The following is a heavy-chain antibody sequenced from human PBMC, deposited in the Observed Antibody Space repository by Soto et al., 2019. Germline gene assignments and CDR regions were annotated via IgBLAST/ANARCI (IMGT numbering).Heavy chain of an antibody. CDR1: GHSISSGFYY. D-gene: IGHD5-18*01. CDR2: MYHSGST. Sequence: SETLSLTCAVSGHSISSGFYYWGWIRQRPGKGVEWIGSMYHSGSTYYNPSLKSRVTMSVDTSKNQLSLKLTYLTAADPAVYYCARYGYSYSMRFFDKWGQGTRVPVSS. V-gene: IGHV4-38-2*01. J-gene: IGHJ4*02. CDR3: ARYGYSYSMRFFDK.